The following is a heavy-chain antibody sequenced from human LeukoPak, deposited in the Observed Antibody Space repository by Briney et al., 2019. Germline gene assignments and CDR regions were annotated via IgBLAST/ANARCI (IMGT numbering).Heavy chain of an antibody. V-gene: IGHV4-59*11. CDR1: GGSISSHY. CDR3: ARGGTTVAPGLLWFDP. J-gene: IGHJ5*02. D-gene: IGHD4-23*01. Sequence: PSETLSLTCSVSGGSISSHYWSWIRQPPGKGLEWIGYIYYSGSTKYNPSLKSRVTISVDTSKNQFSLKLSSVTAADTAVYYCARGGTTVAPGLLWFDPWGQGTLVTVSS. CDR2: IYYSGST.